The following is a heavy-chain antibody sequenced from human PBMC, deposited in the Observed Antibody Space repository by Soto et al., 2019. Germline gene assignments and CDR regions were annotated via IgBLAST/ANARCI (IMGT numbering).Heavy chain of an antibody. CDR2: INHSGST. J-gene: IGHJ5*02. CDR1: GGSFSGYY. CDR3: ARAYGYYVSGSYWFWFDP. D-gene: IGHD3-10*01. Sequence: PSETLSLTCAVYGGSFSGYYWSWIRQPPGKGLEWIGEINHSGSTNYNPSLKSRVTISVDTSKNQFSLKLSSVTAADTAVYYCARAYGYYVSGSYWFWFDPWGQGTLVTVSS. V-gene: IGHV4-34*01.